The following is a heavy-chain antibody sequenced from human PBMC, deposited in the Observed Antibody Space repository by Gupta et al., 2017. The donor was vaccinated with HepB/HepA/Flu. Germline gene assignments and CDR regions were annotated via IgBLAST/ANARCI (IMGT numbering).Heavy chain of an antibody. V-gene: IGHV3-73*01. Sequence: VPLVESGGGLVQPGGSLKLSCKASGFTVAGSHMHWVRQASGKGLEWVGHIRNRADNSETAYGESVRGRFTISRDDSMNTAFLQMDSLKTEDTAIYYCSRQTDSCHDDGGQGTLVTVSS. D-gene: IGHD2-2*01. J-gene: IGHJ4*02. CDR3: SRQTDSCHDD. CDR1: GFTVAGSH. CDR2: IRNRADNSET.